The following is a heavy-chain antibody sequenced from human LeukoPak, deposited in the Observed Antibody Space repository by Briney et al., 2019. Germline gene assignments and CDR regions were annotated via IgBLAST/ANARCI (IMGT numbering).Heavy chain of an antibody. J-gene: IGHJ3*02. CDR1: GGSISSYY. CDR3: ARHLPAVDAFDI. CDR2: IYYSGST. Sequence: PSETLSLTCTVSGGSISSYYWSWIRQPPGKGLEWIGYIYYSGSTNYNPSLKSRVIVSVDTSKNQFSLKLSSVTAADTAVYYCARHLPAVDAFDIWGQGTMVTVSS. D-gene: IGHD2-2*01. V-gene: IGHV4-59*08.